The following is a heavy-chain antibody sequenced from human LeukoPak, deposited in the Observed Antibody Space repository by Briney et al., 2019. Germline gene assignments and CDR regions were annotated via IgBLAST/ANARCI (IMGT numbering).Heavy chain of an antibody. CDR2: IYISDSDT. V-gene: IGHV5-51*01. CDR1: GYRLSSYW. Sequence: GETLKISCKGSGYRLSSYWIGWVRQMPGKGLEWMGLIYISDSDTRYSPSFQGQVTISVDKSINTAYLQWSSLKASDTAIYYCAATTANYFDPWGQGTLVTVSS. CDR3: AATTANYFDP. D-gene: IGHD4/OR15-4a*01. J-gene: IGHJ5*02.